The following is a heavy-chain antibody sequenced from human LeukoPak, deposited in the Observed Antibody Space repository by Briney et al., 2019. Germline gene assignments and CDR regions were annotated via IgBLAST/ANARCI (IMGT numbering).Heavy chain of an antibody. D-gene: IGHD6-19*01. CDR2: ISGSGGST. Sequence: PGGSLRLSCAASGVTLSSFAMSWVRQAPGKGLEWVSAISGSGGSTYYADSVKGRFTITRDNSKNTLYLQMNSLRAEDTAVYYCAKDLSQWLVPHYFDYWGQGTLVTVSS. CDR3: AKDLSQWLVPHYFDY. V-gene: IGHV3-23*01. J-gene: IGHJ4*02. CDR1: GVTLSSFA.